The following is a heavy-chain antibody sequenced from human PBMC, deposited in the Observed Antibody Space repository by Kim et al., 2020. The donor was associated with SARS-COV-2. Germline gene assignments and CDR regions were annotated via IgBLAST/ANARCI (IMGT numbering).Heavy chain of an antibody. V-gene: IGHV1-24*01. CDR2: FDPEDGET. J-gene: IGHJ5*02. CDR1: GYTLTELS. Sequence: ASVKVSCKVSGYTLTELSMHWVRQAPGKGLEWMGGFDPEDGETIYAQKFQGRVTMTEDTSTDTAYMELSSLRSEDMAVYYCATGPPYGSGNWFDPWGQGTLVTVSS. CDR3: ATGPPYGSGNWFDP. D-gene: IGHD3-10*01.